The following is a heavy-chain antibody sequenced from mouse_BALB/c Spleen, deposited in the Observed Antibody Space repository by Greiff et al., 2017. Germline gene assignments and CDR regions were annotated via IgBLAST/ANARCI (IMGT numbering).Heavy chain of an antibody. CDR2: ISSGSSTI. J-gene: IGHJ2*01. Sequence: EVHLVESGGGLVQPGGSRKLSCAASGFTFSSFGMHWVRQAPEKGLEWVAYISSGSSTIYYADTVKGRFTISRDNAKNTLYLQMSSLKSEDTAMYYCARNWYYFDYWGQGTTLTVSS. D-gene: IGHD4-1*01. CDR3: ARNWYYFDY. CDR1: GFTFSSFG. V-gene: IGHV5-17*02.